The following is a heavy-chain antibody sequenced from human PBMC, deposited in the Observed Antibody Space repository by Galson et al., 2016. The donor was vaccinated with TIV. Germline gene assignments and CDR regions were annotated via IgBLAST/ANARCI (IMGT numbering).Heavy chain of an antibody. V-gene: IGHV6-1*01. CDR2: TFYRSKWYN. CDR1: GDSVSSNSAA. Sequence: CAISGDSVSSNSAAWNWLRQSPSRGLEWLGRTFYRSKWYNDYAPSVKSRITINPDTSKNQFSLQLNSVTLEDTAVYYGARATPSVFGIIMTLDSWGQGTLVTVSS. D-gene: IGHD3-16*01. CDR3: ARATPSVFGIIMTLDS. J-gene: IGHJ4*02.